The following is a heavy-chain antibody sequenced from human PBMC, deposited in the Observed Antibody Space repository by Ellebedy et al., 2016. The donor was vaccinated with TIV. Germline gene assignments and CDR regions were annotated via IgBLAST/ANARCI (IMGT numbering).Heavy chain of an antibody. D-gene: IGHD5-12*01. V-gene: IGHV5-51*01. J-gene: IGHJ6*01. CDR1: GYSFTSYW. CDR3: ARAPKLYIVARGGYYYYGMDV. Sequence: GESLKISCKGSGYSFTSYWIGWVRQMPGKGLEWMGIIYPGDSDTRYSPSFQGQVTISADKSISTAYLEWSSLKASDTAMYYCARAPKLYIVARGGYYYYGMDVWGQGTTGNVSS. CDR2: IYPGDSDT.